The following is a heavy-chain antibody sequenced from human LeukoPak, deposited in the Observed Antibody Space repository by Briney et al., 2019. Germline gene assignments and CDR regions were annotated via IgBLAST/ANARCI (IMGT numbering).Heavy chain of an antibody. V-gene: IGHV4-39*01. D-gene: IGHD2-15*01. J-gene: IGHJ4*01. CDR2: IYYTGRA. Sequence: SETLSLTCTVSGXSISSTSNYWGWLRQPPGQGPELIRTIYYTGRAYYNPSIKSRLTISVDMAKNQFSLKLNSMTATDTAIYYCARQRQHCDGGSCFPPDHWGHGTLVTVSS. CDR3: ARQRQHCDGGSCFPPDH. CDR1: GXSISSTSNY.